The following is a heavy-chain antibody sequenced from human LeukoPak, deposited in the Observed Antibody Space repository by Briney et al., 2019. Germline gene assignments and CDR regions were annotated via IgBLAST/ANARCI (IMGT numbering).Heavy chain of an antibody. CDR1: GYXFVLYY. D-gene: IGHD6-13*01. Sequence: ASVKVSCKASGYXFVLYYIHWLRQAPGQGLEWLGWINPNSGGTKYALKYQGRVAMTRATSISTAYMEVSRLGSDDTAVYYCARGGVRTAASNFDYWGQGTLVTVSS. CDR2: INPNSGGT. CDR3: ARGGVRTAASNFDY. V-gene: IGHV1-2*02. J-gene: IGHJ4*02.